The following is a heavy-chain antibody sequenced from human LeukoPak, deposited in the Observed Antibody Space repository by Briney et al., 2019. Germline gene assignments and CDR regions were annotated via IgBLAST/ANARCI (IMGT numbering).Heavy chain of an antibody. CDR1: EFTFRNYA. V-gene: IGHV3-48*02. Sequence: PGGFLRLSCAASEFTFRNYAMSWVRQAPGKGLEWVSHITASGTAMFYADSVKGRFTISRDNAKNSLYLQMNSLRDEDTAVYYCASSGSYRFDYWGQGTLVTVSS. CDR2: ITASGTAM. D-gene: IGHD1-26*01. CDR3: ASSGSYRFDY. J-gene: IGHJ4*02.